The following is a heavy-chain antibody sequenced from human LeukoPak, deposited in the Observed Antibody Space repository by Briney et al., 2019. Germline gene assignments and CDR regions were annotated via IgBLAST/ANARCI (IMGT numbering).Heavy chain of an antibody. J-gene: IGHJ4*02. Sequence: GRSLRLSCAASGFTFSSYDMHWVRQATGKGLEWVSAIGTAGDTYYPGSVKGRFTISRENAKNSLYLQMNSLRAGDTAVYYCARAADGPVYDYWGQGTLVTVSS. CDR2: IGTAGDT. CDR3: ARAADGPVYDY. CDR1: GFTFSSYD. V-gene: IGHV3-13*01.